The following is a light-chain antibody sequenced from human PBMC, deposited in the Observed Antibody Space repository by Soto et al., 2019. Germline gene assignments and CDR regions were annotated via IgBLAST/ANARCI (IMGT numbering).Light chain of an antibody. J-gene: IGLJ2*01. CDR2: EVS. Sequence: QSALTQPPSASGSPGQSVTISCTGSSSDVGGYNYVSWYQQHPGKAPKLMIYEVSKRPSGVPDRLSGSKSGNTASLPVSGLQAEDEADYYCSSYGGSNPVVFGGGTKVTLL. V-gene: IGLV2-8*01. CDR3: SSYGGSNPVV. CDR1: SSDVGGYNY.